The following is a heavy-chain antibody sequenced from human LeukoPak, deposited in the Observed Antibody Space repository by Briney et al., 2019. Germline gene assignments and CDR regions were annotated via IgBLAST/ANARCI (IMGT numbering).Heavy chain of an antibody. CDR2: INSDGSST. CDR1: GFTFSSYW. D-gene: IGHD5-24*01. V-gene: IGHV3-74*01. Sequence: GGSLRLSCAASGFTFSSYWMHWVRQAPGKGLVWVSRINSDGSSTSYADSVKGRFTISRDNAKNTPYLQMNSLRAEDTAVYYCARVPGGMATNWQPADYWGQGTLVTVSS. CDR3: ARVPGGMATNWQPADY. J-gene: IGHJ4*02.